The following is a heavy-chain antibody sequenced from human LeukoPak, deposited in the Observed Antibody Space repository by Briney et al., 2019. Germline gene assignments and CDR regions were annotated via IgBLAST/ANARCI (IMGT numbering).Heavy chain of an antibody. CDR1: GGTFSSYA. CDR2: IIPIFGTA. J-gene: IGHJ5*02. CDR3: ARGRPTTSIAAAGVNWFDP. D-gene: IGHD6-13*01. Sequence: SVKVSCKASGGTFSSYAISWVRQAPGQGLEWMGGIIPIFGTANYAQKFQGRVTITADESTSTANMELSSLRSEDTAVYYCARGRPTTSIAAAGVNWFDPWGQGTLVTVSS. V-gene: IGHV1-69*13.